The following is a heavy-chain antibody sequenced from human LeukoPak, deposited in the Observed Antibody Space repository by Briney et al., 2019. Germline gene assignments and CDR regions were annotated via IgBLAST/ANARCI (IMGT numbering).Heavy chain of an antibody. CDR1: GASISSGDYY. CDR2: IYYSGST. J-gene: IGHJ4*02. D-gene: IGHD3-3*01. V-gene: IGHV4-39*01. Sequence: LETLSLTCTVSGASISSGDYYWSWIRQPPGKGLEWIGSIYYSGSTYYNPSLKSRVTISVDTSKNQFSLKLSSVTAADTAVYYCATFLYDFWSGYESPFDYWGQGTLVTVSS. CDR3: ATFLYDFWSGYESPFDY.